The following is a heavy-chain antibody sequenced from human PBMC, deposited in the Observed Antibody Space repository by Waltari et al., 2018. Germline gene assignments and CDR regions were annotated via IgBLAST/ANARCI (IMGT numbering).Heavy chain of an antibody. CDR3: ERDFPRGRYGDYTY. D-gene: IGHD4-17*01. CDR2: IYYSGST. Sequence: QLQLQESGPGLVKPSETLSLTCTVSGGSISSSSYYWGWIRQPPGKGLEWIGSIYYSGSTYYNPSLKSRVTISVDTSKNQFSLKLSSVTAADTAVYYCERDFPRGRYGDYTYWGQGTLVTVSS. V-gene: IGHV4-39*07. J-gene: IGHJ4*02. CDR1: GGSISSSSYY.